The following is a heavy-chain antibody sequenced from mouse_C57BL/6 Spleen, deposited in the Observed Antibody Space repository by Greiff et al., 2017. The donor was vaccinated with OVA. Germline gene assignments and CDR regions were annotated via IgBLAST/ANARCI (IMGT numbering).Heavy chain of an antibody. Sequence: VQLQQSGPELVKPGASVTISCKASGYAFSSSWMNWVKQRPGKGLEWIGRIYPGDGDTNYNGKFKGKATLTADKSSSTAYMQLSSLTSEDSAVYFCARDDGYYWFAYWGQGTLVTVSA. D-gene: IGHD2-3*01. CDR3: ARDDGYYWFAY. CDR2: IYPGDGDT. V-gene: IGHV1-82*01. CDR1: GYAFSSSW. J-gene: IGHJ3*01.